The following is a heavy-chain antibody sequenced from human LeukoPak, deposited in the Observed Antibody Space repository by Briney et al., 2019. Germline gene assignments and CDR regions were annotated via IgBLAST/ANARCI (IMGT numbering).Heavy chain of an antibody. Sequence: GGSLRLSCAASGFTFSSYGMHWVRQAPGKGLEWVAVIWYDGSNKYYADSVKGRFTISRDNSKNTLYLQVNSLRAEDTAVYYCAREHLNPGDMITFGGVIVPYFDYWGQGTLVTVSS. J-gene: IGHJ4*02. CDR3: AREHLNPGDMITFGGVIVPYFDY. CDR1: GFTFSSYG. D-gene: IGHD3-16*02. CDR2: IWYDGSNK. V-gene: IGHV3-33*01.